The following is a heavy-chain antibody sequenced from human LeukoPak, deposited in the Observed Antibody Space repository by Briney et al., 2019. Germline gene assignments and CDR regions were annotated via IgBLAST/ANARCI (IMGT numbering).Heavy chain of an antibody. J-gene: IGHJ6*03. V-gene: IGHV3-9*01. CDR1: GFIFDDYA. D-gene: IGHD3-10*01. Sequence: GWSLRLSCAASGFIFDDYAMHWVRQAPGKGLEWVSGVSWKSDTVGYADSVKGRFTISRDNAKNSLYLQMNGLRAEDTALYYCAKSGKDGLLWFGELVSNYYYMDVWGKGTTVTVSS. CDR2: VSWKSDTV. CDR3: AKSGKDGLLWFGELVSNYYYMDV.